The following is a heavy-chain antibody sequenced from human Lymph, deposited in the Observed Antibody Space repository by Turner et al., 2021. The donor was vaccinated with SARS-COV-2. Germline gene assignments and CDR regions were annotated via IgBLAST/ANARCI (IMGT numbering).Heavy chain of an antibody. CDR1: GYTFTGYY. CDR3: ARDVERYNDFWSGYSGGYGLDV. CDR2: FNPNSGGT. Sequence: QVQLVQSGAEVKKPGASVKVSCKASGYTFTGYYMHWVRQAPGQGLEWMGWFNPNSGGTNYAQKFQGRVTMTRDTSISTAYMELSRLRSDDTAVYYCARDVERYNDFWSGYSGGYGLDVWGQGTTVTVSS. D-gene: IGHD3-3*01. V-gene: IGHV1-2*02. J-gene: IGHJ6*02.